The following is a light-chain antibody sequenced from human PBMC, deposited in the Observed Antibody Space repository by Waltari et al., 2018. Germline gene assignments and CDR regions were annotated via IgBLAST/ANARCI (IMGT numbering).Light chain of an antibody. CDR1: QVVSSNY. CDR2: GAS. Sequence: DIALTPSPGTLSLSPGERATLSCRAGQVVSSNYFAWYQHKPGQPPKLLIYGASTRATGIPDRFSGSGSGTDFTLTISRLEPEDFAVYYCLQYGNSPRTFGLGTKVEIK. CDR3: LQYGNSPRT. J-gene: IGKJ1*01. V-gene: IGKV3-20*01.